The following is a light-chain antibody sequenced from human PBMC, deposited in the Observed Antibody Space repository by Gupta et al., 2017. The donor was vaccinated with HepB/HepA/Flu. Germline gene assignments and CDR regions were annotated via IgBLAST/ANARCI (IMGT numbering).Light chain of an antibody. Sequence: EIVMTQSPLSLPVTPGEPASISCRSSQSLLHSNGYFYLDWYRQKPGQSPQLMIYWGSKRASGDTVRFSGCGADKDFTLKSIRGEDEDVGAYCGRQGPQTNSFGQGTKLEIK. J-gene: IGKJ2*03. CDR3: RQGPQTNS. CDR1: QSLLHSNGYFY. CDR2: WGS. V-gene: IGKV2-28*01.